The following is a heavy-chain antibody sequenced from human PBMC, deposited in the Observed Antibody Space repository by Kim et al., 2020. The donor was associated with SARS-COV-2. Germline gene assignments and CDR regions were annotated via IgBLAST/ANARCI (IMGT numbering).Heavy chain of an antibody. CDR3: ARFDGNGLDV. CDR1: RFTFPTYH. D-gene: IGHD3-9*01. V-gene: IGHV3-21*01. CDR2: ISFSGTSI. J-gene: IGHJ6*02. Sequence: GGSLRLSCAASRFTFPTYHMNWVRQAPGKGLEWVSSISFSGTSIYYADSVRGRFTISRDNAKDSLSLQMNSLRAEDTGVYYCARFDGNGLDVWGQGTT.